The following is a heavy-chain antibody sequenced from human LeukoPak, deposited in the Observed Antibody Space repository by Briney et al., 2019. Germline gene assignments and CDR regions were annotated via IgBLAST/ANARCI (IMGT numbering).Heavy chain of an antibody. CDR2: IYYSGST. D-gene: IGHD3-9*01. Sequence: PSETLSLTCTVSGGSISSHYWSWIRQPPGKGLEWIGYIYYSGSTNYNPSLKSRVTISVDTSKNQFSLKLSSVTAADTAVYYCARDPDVTVLRYFDWLPAPRYYFDYWGQGTLVTVSS. CDR1: GGSISSHY. CDR3: ARDPDVTVLRYFDWLPAPRYYFDY. J-gene: IGHJ4*02. V-gene: IGHV4-59*11.